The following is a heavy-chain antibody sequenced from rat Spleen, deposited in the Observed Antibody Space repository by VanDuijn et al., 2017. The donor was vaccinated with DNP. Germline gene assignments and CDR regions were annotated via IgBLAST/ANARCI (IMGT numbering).Heavy chain of an antibody. J-gene: IGHJ2*01. CDR1: GFSITSNY. CDR2: ISYSGST. Sequence: EVQLQESGPGLVKPSQSLSLTCSVTGFSITSNYWAWIRKFPGNKMEWIGHISYSGSTGYNPSLKSRISITRDTSKNQFFLHLNSVTTEDTATYYCARWSDYFDYWGQGVMVTVSS. V-gene: IGHV3-1*01. CDR3: ARWSDYFDY.